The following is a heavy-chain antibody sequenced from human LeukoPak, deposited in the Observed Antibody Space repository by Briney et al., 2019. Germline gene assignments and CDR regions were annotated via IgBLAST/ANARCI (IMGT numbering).Heavy chain of an antibody. CDR1: GFTFSSYW. D-gene: IGHD5-24*01. V-gene: IGHV3-7*03. Sequence: PGGSLRLSCAASGFTFSSYWMSWVRQAPGKGLEWVANIKQDGSEKYYVDSVKGRFTISRDNAMNSLYLQMNSLRAEDTALYYCAKDLGPGSMATSPGFDYWGQGTLVTVSS. CDR3: AKDLGPGSMATSPGFDY. CDR2: IKQDGSEK. J-gene: IGHJ4*02.